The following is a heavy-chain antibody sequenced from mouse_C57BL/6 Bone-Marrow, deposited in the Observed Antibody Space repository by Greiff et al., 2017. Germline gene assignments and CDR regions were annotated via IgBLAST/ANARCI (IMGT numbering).Heavy chain of an antibody. J-gene: IGHJ3*01. CDR2: IHPNSGST. D-gene: IGHD2-1*01. CDR3: ASRVYDGNSWFAY. CDR1: GYTFTSYW. V-gene: IGHV1-64*01. Sequence: QVQLQQPGAELVKPGASVKLSCKASGYTFTSYWMHWVKQRPGQGLEWIGMIHPNSGSTNYNEKFKSKATLTVDKSSSTAYMQLSSLTSEDSAVYYGASRVYDGNSWFAYWGQGTLVTVSA.